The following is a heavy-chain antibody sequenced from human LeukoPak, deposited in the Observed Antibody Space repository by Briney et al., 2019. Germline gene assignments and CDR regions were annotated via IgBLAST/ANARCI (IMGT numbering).Heavy chain of an antibody. Sequence: GGSLRLSCAASGFTFSSYAMHWVRQAPGKGLEWVAVISYDGSNKYYADSVKGRFTISRDNSKNTLYLQMNSLRAEDTAVYYCARSGYCSSTSCYDYWGQGTLVTVSS. CDR3: ARSGYCSSTSCYDY. J-gene: IGHJ4*02. V-gene: IGHV3-30-3*01. CDR2: ISYDGSNK. D-gene: IGHD2-2*01. CDR1: GFTFSSYA.